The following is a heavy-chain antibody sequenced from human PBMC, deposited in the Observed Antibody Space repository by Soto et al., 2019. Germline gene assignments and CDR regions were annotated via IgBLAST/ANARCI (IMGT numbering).Heavy chain of an antibody. D-gene: IGHD3-22*01. CDR1: GGSVSSENYY. Sequence: SETLSLTCTVSGGSVSSENYYWSWIRHRPGKGLEWIGYISSSGNPFYKPSLNSRLSISLDTSKNQFSLKLNSVTDADAALYYCARGVEPITLVVTAFDIWGQGAVVTVSS. V-gene: IGHV4-31*03. J-gene: IGHJ3*02. CDR2: ISSSGNP. CDR3: ARGVEPITLVVTAFDI.